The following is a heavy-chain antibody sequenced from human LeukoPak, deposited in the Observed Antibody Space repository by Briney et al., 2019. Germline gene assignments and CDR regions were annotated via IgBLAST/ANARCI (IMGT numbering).Heavy chain of an antibody. D-gene: IGHD6-13*01. CDR2: ITDSGSTI. Sequence: GGSLRLSCAASGFTFSSYEMNWVRQAPGKGLEWVSYITDSGSTIYYADSVKGRFTISRDNAKNSLYLQMNSLRAEDTAVYYCASSRGSWPHYFDYWGQGTLVTVSS. CDR1: GFTFSSYE. V-gene: IGHV3-48*03. J-gene: IGHJ4*02. CDR3: ASSRGSWPHYFDY.